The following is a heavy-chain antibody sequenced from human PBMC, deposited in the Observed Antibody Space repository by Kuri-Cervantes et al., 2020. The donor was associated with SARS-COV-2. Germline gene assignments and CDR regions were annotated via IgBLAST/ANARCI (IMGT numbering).Heavy chain of an antibody. Sequence: ESLKISCTVSGGSISTYYWGWIRQPPGKGLEWIGSIYYSGSTYYNPSLKSRVTISVDTSKKQFSLKMYSVTAADTAVYYCAGGSMRGAASQYFQHWGQGTLVTVSS. V-gene: IGHV4-39*07. CDR2: IYYSGST. CDR1: GGSISTYY. J-gene: IGHJ1*01. D-gene: IGHD3-10*01. CDR3: AGGSMRGAASQYFQH.